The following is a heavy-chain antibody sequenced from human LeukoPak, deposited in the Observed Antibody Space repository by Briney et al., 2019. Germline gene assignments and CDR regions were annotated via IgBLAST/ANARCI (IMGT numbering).Heavy chain of an antibody. CDR3: ARDLGVGAGDAFDI. V-gene: IGHV3-21*01. CDR1: GFTFSSYS. CDR2: ISSSSSYI. Sequence: GGSLRLSCAASGFTFSSYSMNWVRQAPGKGLEWVSSISSSSSYIYYADSVKGRFTISRDNAKNSLYLQMNSLRAEDTAVYYCARDLGVGAGDAFDIWGQGTMVTVSS. J-gene: IGHJ3*02. D-gene: IGHD1-26*01.